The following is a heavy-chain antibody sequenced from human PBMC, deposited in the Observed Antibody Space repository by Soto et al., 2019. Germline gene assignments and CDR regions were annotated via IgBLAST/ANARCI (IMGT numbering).Heavy chain of an antibody. CDR1: GYTFTSYY. V-gene: IGHV1-46*01. D-gene: IGHD6-13*01. Sequence: QVQLVQSGAEVKKPGASVKVSCKASGYTFTSYYMHWVRQAPAQGLEWRGIINPSGGSTSYAQKFHGRVTMTRDTSTSAVYMELSSLRSEDTAVDYCARDLRSSSWYYLRRIYGMDVWGQGTTVTVSS. CDR3: ARDLRSSSWYYLRRIYGMDV. J-gene: IGHJ6*02. CDR2: INPSGGST.